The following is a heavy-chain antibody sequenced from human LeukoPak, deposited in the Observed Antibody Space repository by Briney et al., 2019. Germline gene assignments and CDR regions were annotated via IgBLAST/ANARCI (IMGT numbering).Heavy chain of an antibody. CDR3: ARARPGSYFAYYYYGMDV. J-gene: IGHJ6*02. V-gene: IGHV4-34*01. Sequence: LETLSLTCAVYGGSFSGYYWSWIRQPPGKGLEWIGEINHSGSTNYNPSLKSRVTISVDTSKNQFSLKLSSVTAADTAVYYCARARPGSYFAYYYYGMDVWGQGTTVTVSS. CDR1: GGSFSGYY. CDR2: INHSGST. D-gene: IGHD1-26*01.